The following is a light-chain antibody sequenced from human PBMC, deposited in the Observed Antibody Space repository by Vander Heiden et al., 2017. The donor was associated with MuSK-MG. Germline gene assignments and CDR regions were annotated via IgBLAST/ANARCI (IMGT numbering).Light chain of an antibody. Sequence: DIVLTQSPPSLPVTPGEPASISCRSSQSLLHSNGYNYLDWFLQKPGQSPQLLIYLGSTRASGVPDRFSGSGSGTDFTLIISRVEAEDVGVYYCMQALQTPCTFGQGTTLEIK. CDR2: LGS. J-gene: IGKJ2*02. CDR1: QSLLHSNGYNY. CDR3: MQALQTPCT. V-gene: IGKV2-28*01.